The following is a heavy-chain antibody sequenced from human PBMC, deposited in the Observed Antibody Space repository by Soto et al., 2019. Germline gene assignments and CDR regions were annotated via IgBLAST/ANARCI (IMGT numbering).Heavy chain of an antibody. Sequence: EVQLVESGGGLVRPGGSLRVSCAASGFTFTEFTMNWVRQAPGEGLEWISYITKKGATIYADSVRGRFTISRDDARSTLYLQMDSLTDEDTAVYFSARDLHYAFDYWGQGILVTVSS. CDR3: ARDLHYAFDY. CDR2: ITKKGATI. J-gene: IGHJ4*02. D-gene: IGHD3-16*01. V-gene: IGHV3-48*02. CDR1: GFTFTEFT.